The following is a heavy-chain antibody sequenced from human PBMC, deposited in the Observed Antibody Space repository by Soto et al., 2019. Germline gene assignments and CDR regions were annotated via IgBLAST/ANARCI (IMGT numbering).Heavy chain of an antibody. Sequence: ASVKVSCKASGYTFTYYTVHWVRQAPGQRLERMGWINAGDGNTKYSPNFQGRVTITKDTSASTVYMELSSLKSEDTAVYFSTRDYDDSSCYYPNCNYWGKGTLFTVAS. CDR1: GYTFTYYT. J-gene: IGHJ4*02. CDR2: INAGDGNT. V-gene: IGHV1-3*01. D-gene: IGHD3-22*01. CDR3: TRDYDDSSCYYPNCNY.